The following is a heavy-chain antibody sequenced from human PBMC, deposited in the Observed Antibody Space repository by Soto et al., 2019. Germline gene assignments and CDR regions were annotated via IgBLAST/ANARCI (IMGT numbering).Heavy chain of an antibody. CDR3: ARDQQWLVPVPLNVDF. D-gene: IGHD6-19*01. J-gene: IGHJ4*02. Sequence: QVPLVQSGAEVKKPGASVKVSCKASGYTFRDSGISWVRQAPGQGLEWMGWISAFNGNTNYTKKFQDRVTVTTDTSTNTAYMELRSLRSDDTAVYYCARDQQWLVPVPLNVDFWGPGTPVIVS. CDR2: ISAFNGNT. V-gene: IGHV1-18*01. CDR1: GYTFRDSG.